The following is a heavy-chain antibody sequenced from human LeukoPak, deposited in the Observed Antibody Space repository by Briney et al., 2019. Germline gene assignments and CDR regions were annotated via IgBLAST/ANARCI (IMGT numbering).Heavy chain of an antibody. CDR1: GGTFSSFA. CDR2: IIPIFGTA. Sequence: SVKVSCKASGGTFSSFAISWVRQAPGQGLEWVGGIIPIFGTANYAQKFQGRVTITADKSTSTAYMELSSLRSEDTAVYYCARGQQLDYYYYYYMDVWGKGTTVTVSS. D-gene: IGHD6-13*01. V-gene: IGHV1-69*06. CDR3: ARGQQLDYYYYYYMDV. J-gene: IGHJ6*03.